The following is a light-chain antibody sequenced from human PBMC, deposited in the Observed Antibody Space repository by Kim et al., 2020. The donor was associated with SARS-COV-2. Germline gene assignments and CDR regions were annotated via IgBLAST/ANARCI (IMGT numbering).Light chain of an antibody. CDR1: SGNIADNY. CDR3: QSYDISNVI. V-gene: IGLV6-57*04. Sequence: NFMLTQPHSVSESPGNTVTISCTRTSGNIADNYVQWYQQRPGSAPTIVIYEDSERPSGVPDRFSVSIDTSSSSASLTISGLKTEDEADYYCQSYDISNVIFGGGTQLTVL. CDR2: EDS. J-gene: IGLJ2*01.